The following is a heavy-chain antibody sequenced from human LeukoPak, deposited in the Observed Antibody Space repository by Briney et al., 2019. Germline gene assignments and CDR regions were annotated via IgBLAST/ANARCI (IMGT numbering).Heavy chain of an antibody. CDR3: AKHYDILTGYYIVYFDY. CDR1: GFTFSSYG. D-gene: IGHD3-9*01. CDR2: ISGSGGST. Sequence: GGSLRLSCAASGFTFSSYGMSWVRQAPGKGLEWVSAISGSGGSTYYADSVKGRFTISRDNSKNTLYLQMNSLRAEDTAVYYCAKHYDILTGYYIVYFDYWGQGTPVTVSS. J-gene: IGHJ4*02. V-gene: IGHV3-23*01.